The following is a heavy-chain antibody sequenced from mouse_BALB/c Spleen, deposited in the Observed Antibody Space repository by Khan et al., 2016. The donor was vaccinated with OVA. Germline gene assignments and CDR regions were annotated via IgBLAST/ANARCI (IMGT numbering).Heavy chain of an antibody. CDR2: ISTYSGNT. Sequence: VQLQQSGPELVRPGVSVKMSCKGSGYTFTDYAMYWVKQSHAKSLEWIGLISTYSGNTNYNQKFKGKATITVDKSSSTAYMELARLTSEDSAIYYGAIPAYDGYYDYWGQGTTLTVSS. V-gene: IGHV1S137*01. D-gene: IGHD2-3*01. J-gene: IGHJ2*01. CDR1: GYTFTDYA. CDR3: AIPAYDGYYDY.